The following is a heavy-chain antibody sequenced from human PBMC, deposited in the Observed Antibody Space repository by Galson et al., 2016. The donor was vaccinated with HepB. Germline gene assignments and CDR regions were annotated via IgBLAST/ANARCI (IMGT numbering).Heavy chain of an antibody. Sequence: PALVKPTQTLTLTCTFSGFSLNSSGVGVGWIRQPPGKALEYLALVYWDDDTRYSPSLKSRLTITKDASKNQVVLTITNMDPVDTATYYCVHTLAYYDVLTGFWKGWSDPWGQGTQVTVSS. V-gene: IGHV2-5*02. D-gene: IGHD3-9*01. J-gene: IGHJ5*02. CDR3: VHTLAYYDVLTGFWKGWSDP. CDR2: VYWDDDT. CDR1: GFSLNSSGVG.